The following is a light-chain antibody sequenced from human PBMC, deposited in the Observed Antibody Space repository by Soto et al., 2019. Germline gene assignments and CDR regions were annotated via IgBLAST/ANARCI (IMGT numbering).Light chain of an antibody. CDR2: EII. CDR3: SSYAGSSNFV. V-gene: IGLV2-8*01. Sequence: SVLTQPPSASGSPGQSVTISCTGTSSDVGGYNYVSWYQQHPGKAPKLMIYEIIKRPSGVPDRFSGSKSGNTASLTVSGLQAEDEADYYCSSYAGSSNFVFGTGTKVTVL. CDR1: SSDVGGYNY. J-gene: IGLJ1*01.